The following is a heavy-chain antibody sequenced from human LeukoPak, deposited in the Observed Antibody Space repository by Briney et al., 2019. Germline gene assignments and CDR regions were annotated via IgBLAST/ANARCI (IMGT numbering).Heavy chain of an antibody. V-gene: IGHV3-23*01. Sequence: GGSLRLSCAASGFTFSSYAMTWVRHAAGRGLEWVSGTGSTGVSTFYADSVKGRFTVSRDNSKNTLSLQMNSLTAEDTAVYYCAKDPGVVPAHYFDYWGQGTLVTVSS. CDR3: AKDPGVVPAHYFDY. J-gene: IGHJ4*02. D-gene: IGHD2-2*01. CDR1: GFTFSSYA. CDR2: TGSTGVST.